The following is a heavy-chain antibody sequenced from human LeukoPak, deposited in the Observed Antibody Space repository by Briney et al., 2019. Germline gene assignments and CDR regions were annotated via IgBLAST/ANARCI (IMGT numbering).Heavy chain of an antibody. V-gene: IGHV4-34*01. J-gene: IGHJ4*02. CDR2: INHSGST. D-gene: IGHD2-15*01. CDR3: AREEVLYYFDY. CDR1: GGSFSGYY. Sequence: KPSETLSLTCAVYGGSFSGYYWNWIRQPPGKGLEWIGEINHSGSTNYNPSLKSRVTISVDTSKNQFSLKLSSVTAADTAVYYCAREEVLYYFDYWGQGTLVTVSS.